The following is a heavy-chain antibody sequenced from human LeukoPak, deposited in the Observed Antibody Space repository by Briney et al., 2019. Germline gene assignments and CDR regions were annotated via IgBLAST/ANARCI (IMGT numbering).Heavy chain of an antibody. CDR2: ISYDGSNK. J-gene: IGHJ4*02. CDR1: GFTFSNYA. D-gene: IGHD3-22*01. CDR3: AREDDSSGYYYSPVDY. V-gene: IGHV3-30-3*01. Sequence: GGSLRLSCAASGFTFSNYAMHWVRQAPGKGLEWVAVISYDGSNKYYADSVKGRFTISRDNSKNTLYLQMNSLRAEDTAVYYCAREDDSSGYYYSPVDYWGQGTLVTVSS.